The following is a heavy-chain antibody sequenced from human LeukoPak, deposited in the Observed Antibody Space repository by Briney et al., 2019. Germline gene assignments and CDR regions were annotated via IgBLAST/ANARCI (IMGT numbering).Heavy chain of an antibody. D-gene: IGHD6-13*01. V-gene: IGHV3-23*01. J-gene: IGHJ1*01. CDR1: GFTFSSYA. Sequence: GGSLRLSCAASGFTFSSYAMSWVRQAPGKGLEWVSAISGSGGSTYYADSVKGRFTISRDNSKNTLYLQMNSLRAEDTAVYYCAKEVSFRAAAGTLEYFQHWGQGTLVTVSS. CDR2: ISGSGGST. CDR3: AKEVSFRAAAGTLEYFQH.